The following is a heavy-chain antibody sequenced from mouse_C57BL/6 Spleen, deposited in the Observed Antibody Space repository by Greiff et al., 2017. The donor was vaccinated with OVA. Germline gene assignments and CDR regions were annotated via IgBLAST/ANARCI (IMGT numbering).Heavy chain of an antibody. Sequence: EVQLQQSGAELVRPGASVKLSCTASGFNIKDDYMHWMKQRPEQGLEWIGWIDPENGDTEYASKFQGKATITADTSSNTAYLQLSSLTSEDTAVYYCTDYYGSSYGFAYWGQGTLVTVSA. D-gene: IGHD1-1*01. CDR2: IDPENGDT. J-gene: IGHJ3*01. CDR1: GFNIKDDY. V-gene: IGHV14-4*01. CDR3: TDYYGSSYGFAY.